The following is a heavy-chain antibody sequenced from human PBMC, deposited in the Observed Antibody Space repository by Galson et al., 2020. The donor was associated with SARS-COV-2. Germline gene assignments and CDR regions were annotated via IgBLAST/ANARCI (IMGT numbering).Heavy chain of an antibody. Sequence: GESLKISCQGSGYSFTNYWIGWVRQMPGKGLEWIGNINPRDSDTTYSPSFQGQVTFSVDKSITTAYLHWSSLKASDTAVYYCARHYSSAWFGYWGQGTLVTVSS. CDR1: GYSFTNYW. CDR3: ARHYSSAWFGY. CDR2: INPRDSDT. D-gene: IGHD6-19*01. J-gene: IGHJ4*02. V-gene: IGHV5-51*01.